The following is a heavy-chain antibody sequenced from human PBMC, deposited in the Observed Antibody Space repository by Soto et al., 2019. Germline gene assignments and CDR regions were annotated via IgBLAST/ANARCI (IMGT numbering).Heavy chain of an antibody. J-gene: IGHJ3*02. CDR2: MNPNSGNT. Sequence: ASVNVSCKASGYTFTSYDINWVRQATGQGLEWMGWMNPNSGNTGYAQKFQGRVTMTRNTSISTAYMELSSLRSEDTAVYYCARNIAAAGTVAFDIWGQGTMVTVSS. CDR3: ARNIAAAGTVAFDI. D-gene: IGHD6-13*01. CDR1: GYTFTSYD. V-gene: IGHV1-8*01.